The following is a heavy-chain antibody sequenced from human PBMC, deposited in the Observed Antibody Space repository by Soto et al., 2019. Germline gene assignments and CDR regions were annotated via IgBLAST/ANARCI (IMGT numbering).Heavy chain of an antibody. V-gene: IGHV1-2*02. D-gene: IGHD3-22*01. CDR1: GYTFTAYY. CDR3: ARGDFDSSANYYAGWFDP. CDR2: INPNSGGT. Sequence: QVQLVQSGAEVKKPGASVKVSCKASGYTFTAYYMHWLRQAPGQGLEWMGWINPNSGGTKYAQKFQGRVTMTNDTSISTAYMTVSRLGSDDTAVYYCARGDFDSSANYYAGWFDPWGQGTLVTVSS. J-gene: IGHJ5*02.